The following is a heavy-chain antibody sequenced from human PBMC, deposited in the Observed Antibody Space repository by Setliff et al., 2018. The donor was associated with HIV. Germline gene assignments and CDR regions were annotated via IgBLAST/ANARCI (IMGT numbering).Heavy chain of an antibody. D-gene: IGHD3-3*01. CDR3: ARLGHYNLWSGYWTDF. V-gene: IGHV4-39*01. Sequence: SETLSLTCSVSGFSIGRTSYYWGWIRQSPGKGLECIGSADYSGSFNVISTLRNRLTISVDTSTNQFYLNLRSVTVADTAVYFCARLGHYNLWSGYWTDFWGQGMLVTVSS. CDR2: ADYSGSF. J-gene: IGHJ4*02. CDR1: GFSIGRTSYY.